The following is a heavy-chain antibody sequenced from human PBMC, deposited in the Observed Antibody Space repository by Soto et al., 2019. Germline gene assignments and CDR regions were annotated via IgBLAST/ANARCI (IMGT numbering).Heavy chain of an antibody. J-gene: IGHJ3*02. V-gene: IGHV1-8*01. Sequence: QEQLVQSGAEVKKPGASVKVSCKASGYTFTSYDITWVRQATGQGLEWMGWMNPNSGNTGYAQKSQGRVTMTRDTALGTGHRQLSVVRSEGTAVYFCAPDRWEDAFDIWGQGTMVTVSS. CDR3: APDRWEDAFDI. CDR2: MNPNSGNT. CDR1: GYTFTSYD. D-gene: IGHD1-26*01.